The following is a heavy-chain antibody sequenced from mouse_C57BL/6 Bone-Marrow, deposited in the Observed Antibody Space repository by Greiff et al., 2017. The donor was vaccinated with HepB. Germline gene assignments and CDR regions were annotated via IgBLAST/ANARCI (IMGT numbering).Heavy chain of an antibody. CDR2: IDPSDSYT. J-gene: IGHJ2*01. D-gene: IGHD3-2*02. CDR1: GYTFTSYW. V-gene: IGHV1-69*01. CDR3: ARWGSSGYFDY. Sequence: QVQLKQSGAELVMPGASVKLSCKASGYTFTSYWMHWVKQRPGQGLEWIGEIDPSDSYTNYNQKFKGKSTLTVDKSSSTAYMQLSSLTSEDSAVYYWARWGSSGYFDYWGQVTTLTVSS.